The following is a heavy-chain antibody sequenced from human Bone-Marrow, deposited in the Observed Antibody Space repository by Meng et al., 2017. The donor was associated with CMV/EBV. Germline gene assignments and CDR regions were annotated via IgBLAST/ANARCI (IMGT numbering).Heavy chain of an antibody. J-gene: IGHJ4*03. CDR2: IYYSGST. CDR1: GGSVSSGSYY. V-gene: IGHV4-61*01. Sequence: SETLSLTCTVSGGSVSSGSYYWSWIRQPPGKGLEWIGYIYYSGSTNYNPSLKSRVTISVDTSKNQFSLKLSSVTAADTAVYYCARVGGRYYYDSSGCQFDYWGQGTTVTVSS. D-gene: IGHD3-22*01. CDR3: ARVGGRYYYDSSGCQFDY.